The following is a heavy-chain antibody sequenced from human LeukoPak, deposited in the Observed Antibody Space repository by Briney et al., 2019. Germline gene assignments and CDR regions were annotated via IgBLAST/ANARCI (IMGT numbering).Heavy chain of an antibody. CDR3: ARGMAVYYYYGMDV. J-gene: IGHJ6*02. D-gene: IGHD5-24*01. V-gene: IGHV4-34*01. CDR2: INHSGST. CDR1: GGSFSGDY. Sequence: SETLSLTCAVYGGSFSGDYWSWIRQPPGKGLEWIGEINHSGSTNYNPSLKSRVTISVDTSKNQFSLKLSSVTAADTAVYYCARGMAVYYYYGMDVWGQGTTVTVSS.